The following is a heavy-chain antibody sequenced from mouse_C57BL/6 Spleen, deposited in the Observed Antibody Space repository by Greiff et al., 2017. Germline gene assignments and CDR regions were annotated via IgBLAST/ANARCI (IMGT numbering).Heavy chain of an antibody. CDR1: GYTFTSYW. D-gene: IGHD1-1*01. CDR3: AHYYGSSYGWFAY. V-gene: IGHV1-7*01. CDR2: INPSSGYT. J-gene: IGHJ3*01. Sequence: QVQLQQSGAELAKPGASVKLSCKASGYTFTSYWMHWVKQRPGQGLEWIGYINPSSGYTKYNQKFKDKATLTADKSSSTAYMQLSSLTYEDSAVYYCAHYYGSSYGWFAYWGQGTLVTVSA.